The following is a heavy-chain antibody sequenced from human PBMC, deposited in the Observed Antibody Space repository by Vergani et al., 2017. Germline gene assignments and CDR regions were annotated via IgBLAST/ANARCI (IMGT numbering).Heavy chain of an antibody. V-gene: IGHV3-9*01. Sequence: EVQLVESGGGLVQPGRSLRLSCAASGFTFDDYAMHWVRQAPGKGLAWVSGSSWNSGSIGYADSVKGRFTISRDNAQTSLYLQMNSLRAEDTALYYCAKIVEDIVVVPAAMPNYYYYGMDVWGQGTTVTVSS. J-gene: IGHJ6*02. CDR1: GFTFDDYA. D-gene: IGHD2-2*01. CDR2: SSWNSGSI. CDR3: AKIVEDIVVVPAAMPNYYYYGMDV.